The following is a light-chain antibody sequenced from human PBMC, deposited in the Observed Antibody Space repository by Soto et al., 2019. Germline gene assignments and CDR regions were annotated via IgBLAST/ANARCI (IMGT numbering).Light chain of an antibody. J-gene: IGKJ2*01. Sequence: DIVMTQSPLSLPVTPGEPASISCRSSQSLLHSNGYNYLDWYLQKPGQSPQLLIYLGSNRASGVPDRFSGSGSGTDFTLKISRVEAKDVGVYYCMQGLRPMYTFGQGTKLEIK. CDR3: MQGLRPMYT. CDR1: QSLLHSNGYNY. CDR2: LGS. V-gene: IGKV2-28*01.